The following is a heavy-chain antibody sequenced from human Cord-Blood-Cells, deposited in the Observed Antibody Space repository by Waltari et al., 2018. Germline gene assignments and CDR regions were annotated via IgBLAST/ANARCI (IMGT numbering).Heavy chain of an antibody. D-gene: IGHD7-27*01. Sequence: EVQLVESGGGLVQPGGSLRLSCAASGFTFSSYWLHWVRPAPGKGLVWVSRINRDGSSKSYADSVKGRFTISRDNAKNTLYLQMNSLRAEDTAVYYCARSVFAGDFRGDAFDIWGQGTMVTVSS. V-gene: IGHV3-74*01. CDR1: GFTFSSYW. CDR2: INRDGSSK. J-gene: IGHJ3*02. CDR3: ARSVFAGDFRGDAFDI.